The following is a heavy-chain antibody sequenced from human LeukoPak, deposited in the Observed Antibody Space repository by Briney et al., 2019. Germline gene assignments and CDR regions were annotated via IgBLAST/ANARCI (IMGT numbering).Heavy chain of an antibody. D-gene: IGHD2-2*01. CDR3: ARDRWVYCSSTSCYRFDY. Sequence: PGRSLRLSCEASGFTFSSYAMHWVRQAPGKGLEWVAVISYDGSNKYYADSVKGRFTISRDNSKNTLYLQMNSLRAEDTAVYYCARDRWVYCSSTSCYRFDYWGQGTLVTVSS. J-gene: IGHJ4*02. CDR2: ISYDGSNK. V-gene: IGHV3-30-3*01. CDR1: GFTFSSYA.